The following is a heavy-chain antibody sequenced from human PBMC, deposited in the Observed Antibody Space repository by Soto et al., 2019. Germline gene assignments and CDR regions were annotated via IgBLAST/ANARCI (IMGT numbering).Heavy chain of an antibody. CDR3: AGGRCQYQLLFEGCEGDAFDI. V-gene: IGHV1-69*01. CDR2: IIPIFGTA. Sequence: ASVKVSCKASGGTFSSYAISWVRQAPGQGLEWMGGIIPIFGTANYAQKFQGRVTITADESTSTAYMELSSLRSEDTAVYYCAGGRCQYQLLFEGCEGDAFDIWGQGTMVTVSS. CDR1: GGTFSSYA. J-gene: IGHJ3*02. D-gene: IGHD2-2*01.